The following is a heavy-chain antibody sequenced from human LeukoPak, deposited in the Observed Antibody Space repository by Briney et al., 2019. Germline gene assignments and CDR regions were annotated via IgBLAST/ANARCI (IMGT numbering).Heavy chain of an antibody. J-gene: IGHJ4*02. CDR2: IGSSSNYI. CDR3: AKDISQGYTYGFIEQDF. V-gene: IGHV3-21*04. D-gene: IGHD5-18*01. Sequence: GGSLRLSCAASGFIFSHYTINWVRQAPGEGLEWISSIGSSSNYIKYADSLKGRFTISRDNSKNTLYLQMNSLRAEDTAVYYCAKDISQGYTYGFIEQDFWGQGTPVTVSS. CDR1: GFIFSHYT.